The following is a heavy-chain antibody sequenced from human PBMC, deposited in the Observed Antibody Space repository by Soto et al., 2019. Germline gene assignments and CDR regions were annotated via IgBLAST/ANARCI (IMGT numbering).Heavy chain of an antibody. V-gene: IGHV1-18*04. CDR1: GYTFTSYG. D-gene: IGHD2-2*01. CDR3: ARDVVVPAAIYYGMDV. J-gene: IGHJ6*02. CDR2: ISAYNGNT. Sequence: ASVKVSCKASGYTFTSYGISWVRQAPGQGLEWMGWISAYNGNTNYAQKLQGRVTMTTDTSTSTAYMELRSLRSDDTAVYYCARDVVVPAAIYYGMDVWGQGTTVTVSS.